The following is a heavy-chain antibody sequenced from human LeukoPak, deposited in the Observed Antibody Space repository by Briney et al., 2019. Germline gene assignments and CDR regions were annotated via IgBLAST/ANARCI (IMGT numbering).Heavy chain of an antibody. V-gene: IGHV1-2*02. CDR1: GYSFTSYW. J-gene: IGHJ5*02. Sequence: GESLKISCQGSGYSFTSYWIGWVRQAPGQGLEWMGWINPNSGGTNYAQKFQGRVTMTRDTSISTAYMELSRLRSDDTAVYYCARPRGSYSNWFDPWGQGTLVTVSS. CDR2: INPNSGGT. CDR3: ARPRGSYSNWFDP. D-gene: IGHD1-26*01.